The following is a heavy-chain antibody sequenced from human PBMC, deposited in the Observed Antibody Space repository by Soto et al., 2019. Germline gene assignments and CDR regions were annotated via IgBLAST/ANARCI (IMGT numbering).Heavy chain of an antibody. J-gene: IGHJ4*02. CDR1: GFILSAYA. D-gene: IGHD6-13*01. CDR2: ISYDGSKK. V-gene: IGHV3-30-3*01. Sequence: GGSLRLSXAASGFILSAYAMRWVRQAPGKGLEWVAYISYDGSKKYYADSVKGRFTISRDTSTNTLSLQLNSLIPEDTAVYYCTSESGYSGSWPLEYWGQGTLVTVSS. CDR3: TSESGYSGSWPLEY.